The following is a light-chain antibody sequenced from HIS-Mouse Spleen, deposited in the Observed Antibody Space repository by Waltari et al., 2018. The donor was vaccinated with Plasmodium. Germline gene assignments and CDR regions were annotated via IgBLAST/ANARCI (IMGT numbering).Light chain of an antibody. CDR2: EVS. J-gene: IGLJ2*01. CDR3: SSYAGSNNLV. Sequence: QSALTQPPSASGSPGQSVTISCTGTSSDVGGYNYVSWYQQHPGKAPKLMVYEVSKRPSGVPYRLSGSKSGNTAYLTVSGLQAEDEADYYCSSYAGSNNLVFGGGTKLTVL. CDR1: SSDVGGYNY. V-gene: IGLV2-8*01.